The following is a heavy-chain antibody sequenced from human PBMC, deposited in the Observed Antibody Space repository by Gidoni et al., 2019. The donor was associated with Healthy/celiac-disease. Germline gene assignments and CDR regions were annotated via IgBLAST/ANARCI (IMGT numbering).Heavy chain of an antibody. Sequence: QVQLVQSGAEVKKPGSSVKVSCKASGGPFSSYAISWVRQAPGQGLEWMGGIIPIFGTANYAQKFQGRVTITADESTSTAYMELSSLRSEDTAVYYCARVAYGDYGGRYYYYGMDVWGQGTTVTVSS. V-gene: IGHV1-69*01. CDR2: IIPIFGTA. CDR1: GGPFSSYA. D-gene: IGHD4-17*01. CDR3: ARVAYGDYGGRYYYYGMDV. J-gene: IGHJ6*02.